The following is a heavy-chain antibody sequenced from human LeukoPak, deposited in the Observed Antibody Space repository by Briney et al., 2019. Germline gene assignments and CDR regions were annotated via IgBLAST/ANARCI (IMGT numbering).Heavy chain of an antibody. CDR3: ARERRGYYDYENYFDY. D-gene: IGHD3-22*01. V-gene: IGHV1-46*01. Sequence: GASVKVSCKASRYTFTSYYMHWVRQAPGQGLEWMGIINPSGGSTSYAQKFQGRVTMTRDTSTSTVYMELSSLRSEDTAVYYCARERRGYYDYENYFDYWGQGTLVTVSS. CDR2: INPSGGST. CDR1: RYTFTSYY. J-gene: IGHJ4*02.